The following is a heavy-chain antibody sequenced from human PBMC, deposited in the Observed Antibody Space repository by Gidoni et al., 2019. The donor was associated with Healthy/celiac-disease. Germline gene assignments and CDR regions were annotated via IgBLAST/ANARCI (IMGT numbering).Heavy chain of an antibody. V-gene: IGHV3-30*18. Sequence: QVQLVESGGGVVQPGRSLRLSCAASGFTFSSYGMHWVRQAPGKGLEWVAVISYDGSNKYYADSVKGRFTISRDNSKNTLYLQMNSLRAEDTAVYYCAKDKRHGYNSNAFDIWGQGTMVTVSS. J-gene: IGHJ3*02. CDR2: ISYDGSNK. D-gene: IGHD5-12*01. CDR1: GFTFSSYG. CDR3: AKDKRHGYNSNAFDI.